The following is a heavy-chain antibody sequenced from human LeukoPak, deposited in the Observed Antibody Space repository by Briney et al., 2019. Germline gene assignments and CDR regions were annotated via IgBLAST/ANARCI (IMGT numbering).Heavy chain of an antibody. D-gene: IGHD5-18*01. V-gene: IGHV3-30-3*01. CDR2: ISYDGSNK. Sequence: GGSLRLSCAASGFTFSSYAMHWVRQAPGKGLEWVAVISYDGSNKYYADSVKGRFTISRDNSKNTLYLQMNSLRVEDTAVYYCAREGYSYTIDYWGQGTLVTVSS. CDR3: AREGYSYTIDY. CDR1: GFTFSSYA. J-gene: IGHJ4*02.